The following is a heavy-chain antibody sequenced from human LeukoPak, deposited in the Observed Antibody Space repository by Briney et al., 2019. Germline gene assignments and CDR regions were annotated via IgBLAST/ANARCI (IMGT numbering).Heavy chain of an antibody. CDR2: INPSSTTI. J-gene: IGHJ4*02. V-gene: IGHV3-48*04. CDR3: ARVMSSGSPLDY. D-gene: IGHD3-10*01. CDR1: GFTFSTYS. Sequence: GGSLRLSCAASGFTFSTYSMNWVRQAPGKGLEWVSYINPSSTTIYYADSVKGRFSISRDNAKNSLYLQLNSLTAEDTAVYYCARVMSSGSPLDYWGQGTLVTVSS.